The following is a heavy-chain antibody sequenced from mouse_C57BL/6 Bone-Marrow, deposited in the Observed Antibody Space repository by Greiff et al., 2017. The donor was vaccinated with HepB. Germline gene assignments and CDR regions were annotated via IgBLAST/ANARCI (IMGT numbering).Heavy chain of an antibody. CDR1: GFNIKDDY. CDR3: TTDYSNFFFDY. CDR2: IDPENGDT. V-gene: IGHV14-4*01. Sequence: VQLQQSGAELVRPGASDKLSCTASGFNIKDDYMHWVKQRPEQGLEWIGWIDPENGDTEYASKFQGKATITADTSSNTAYLQLSSLTSEDTAVYYCTTDYSNFFFDYWGQGTTLTVSS. J-gene: IGHJ2*01. D-gene: IGHD2-5*01.